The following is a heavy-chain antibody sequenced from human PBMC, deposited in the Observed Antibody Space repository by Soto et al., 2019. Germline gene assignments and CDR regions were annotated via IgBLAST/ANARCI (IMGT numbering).Heavy chain of an antibody. Sequence: PSGTLSLSCTVSSDSIRSHHWSWTRQPPGKGLEWVGYISNSGSTNYNPSLKSRVTISVDTSKNLFSLKLSSVTAADTAVYYCARSYYDLWSGSYYYYMDVWGKGTTVTVSS. D-gene: IGHD3-3*01. CDR3: ARSYYDLWSGSYYYYMDV. CDR1: SDSIRSHH. V-gene: IGHV4-59*08. J-gene: IGHJ6*03. CDR2: ISNSGST.